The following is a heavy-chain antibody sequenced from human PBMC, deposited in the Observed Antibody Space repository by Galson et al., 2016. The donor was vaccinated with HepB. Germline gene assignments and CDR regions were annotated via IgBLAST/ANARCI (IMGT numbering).Heavy chain of an antibody. CDR3: ARDPSWGDYYYYAMDV. CDR2: IYYSGST. Sequence: SETLSLTCTVSGGSVSSSSYYWGWIRQPPGKGLEWIGNIYYSGSTYSNPSLKSRVSISVDTSKNQFSLKLSSVTAADTAVYYCARDPSWGDYYYYAMDVWGQGTTVTVSS. D-gene: IGHD3-10*01. J-gene: IGHJ6*02. CDR1: GGSVSSSSYY. V-gene: IGHV4-39*07.